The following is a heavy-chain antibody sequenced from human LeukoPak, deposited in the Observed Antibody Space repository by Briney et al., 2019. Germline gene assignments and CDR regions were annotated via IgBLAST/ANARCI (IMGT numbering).Heavy chain of an antibody. D-gene: IGHD6-13*01. CDR1: GFTVSSNY. Sequence: GGSLRLSCAASGFTVSSNYMSWVRQAPGKGLEWVSVIYSGGSTYYADSVKGRFTISRDNSKNTLCLQMNSLRAEDTAVYYCARGMSSSWTFLDYWGQGTLVTVSS. J-gene: IGHJ4*02. CDR2: IYSGGST. V-gene: IGHV3-66*01. CDR3: ARGMSSSWTFLDY.